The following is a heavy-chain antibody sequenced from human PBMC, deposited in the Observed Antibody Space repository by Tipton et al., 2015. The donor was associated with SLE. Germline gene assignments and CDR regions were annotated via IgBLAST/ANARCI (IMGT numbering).Heavy chain of an antibody. CDR2: IYYSGST. D-gene: IGHD3-3*01. CDR1: GGSISSYY. J-gene: IGHJ1*01. CDR3: ARSGTPRRLGVVTAYFQH. Sequence: TLSLTCTVSGGSISSYYWSWIRQLPGKGLEWIGYIYYSGSTNYNPSLKSRVTISVDTSKNQFSLKLSSVTAADTAVYYCARSGTPRRLGVVTAYFQHWGQGTLVTVSS. V-gene: IGHV4-59*12.